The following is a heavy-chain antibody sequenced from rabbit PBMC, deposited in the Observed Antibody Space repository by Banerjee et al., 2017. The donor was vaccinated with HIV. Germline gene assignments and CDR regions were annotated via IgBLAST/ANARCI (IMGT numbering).Heavy chain of an antibody. CDR1: GFDLSSSYF. CDR2: IYTGNGKT. Sequence: QEQLEESGGGLVQPGASLTLTCKASGFDLSSSYFMCWVRQAPGKGLEWIGCIYTGNGKTYYASWAKGRFTITRSTSLNTVTLQLNSLTAADTATYFCARAYNYGGSVYVRYFNLWGQGTLVTVS. J-gene: IGHJ4*01. D-gene: IGHD6-1*01. V-gene: IGHV1S47*01. CDR3: ARAYNYGGSVYVRYFNL.